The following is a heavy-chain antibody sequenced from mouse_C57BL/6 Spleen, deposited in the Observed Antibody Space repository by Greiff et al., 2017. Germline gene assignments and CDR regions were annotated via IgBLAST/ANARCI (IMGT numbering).Heavy chain of an antibody. Sequence: VQLKQSGPELVKPGASVKISCKASGYTFTDYYMNWVKQSHGKSLEWIGDINPNNGGTSYNQKFKGKATLTVDKSSSTAYMELRSLTSEDSAVYYCARLGDYDRYYAMDYWGQGTSVSVSS. CDR1: GYTFTDYY. CDR2: INPNNGGT. V-gene: IGHV1-26*01. D-gene: IGHD2-4*01. J-gene: IGHJ4*01. CDR3: ARLGDYDRYYAMDY.